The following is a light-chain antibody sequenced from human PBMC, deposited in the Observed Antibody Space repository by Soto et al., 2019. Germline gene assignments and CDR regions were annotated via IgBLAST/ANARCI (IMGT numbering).Light chain of an antibody. CDR3: QQYGRSRWT. CDR2: GAS. J-gene: IGKJ1*01. Sequence: EIVLTQSPGTLSLSPGERATLSCRASQSVSSSYLAWYQQKPGQAPRLLIYGASSRATGIPDRFSGSGSGTDCTLTISRLEPEELAVYYCQQYGRSRWTFGQGTKVEIK. V-gene: IGKV3-20*01. CDR1: QSVSSSY.